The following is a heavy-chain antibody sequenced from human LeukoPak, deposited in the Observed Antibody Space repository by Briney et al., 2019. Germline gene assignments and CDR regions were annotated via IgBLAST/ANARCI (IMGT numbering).Heavy chain of an antibody. J-gene: IGHJ4*02. CDR3: ARDRGYYDSSGYYPSLLFDY. D-gene: IGHD3-22*01. V-gene: IGHV1-18*01. Sequence: GASVKVSCKASGYTFTSYGISWVRQAPGQGLEWMGWISAYNGNTNYAQKLQGRVTMTTDTSTSTAYMELRSLRSDDTAVYYCARDRGYYDSSGYYPSLLFDYWGQGTLVTVSS. CDR1: GYTFTSYG. CDR2: ISAYNGNT.